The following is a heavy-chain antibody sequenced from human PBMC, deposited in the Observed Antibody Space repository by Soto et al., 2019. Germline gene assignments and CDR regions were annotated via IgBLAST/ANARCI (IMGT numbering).Heavy chain of an antibody. J-gene: IGHJ4*02. V-gene: IGHV3-15*01. CDR1: GFTFSSYA. Sequence: GGSLRLSCAASGFTFSSYAMSWVRQAPGKGLEWVGRIKSKTGGGTTDYAAPVKDRFIISRDDSKDTVYLQMNNLKTEDTAVYYCTTGPANLGYWGQGTLVTVSS. CDR3: TTGPANLGY. CDR2: IKSKTGGGTT.